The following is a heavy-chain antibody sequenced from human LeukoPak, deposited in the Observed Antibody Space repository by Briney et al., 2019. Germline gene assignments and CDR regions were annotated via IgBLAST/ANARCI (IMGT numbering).Heavy chain of an antibody. J-gene: IGHJ4*02. D-gene: IGHD2-15*01. V-gene: IGHV3-21*01. CDR3: ATEGYCSGGSCYSFDY. CDR1: GFTFSSYS. Sequence: GGSLRLSCAASGFTFSSYSMNWVRQAPGKGLEWVSFISTSSSYIYYADSVKGRFTISRDNAKSSLYLQMNSLRAEDTAVYYCATEGYCSGGSCYSFDYWGQGTLVTVSS. CDR2: ISTSSSYI.